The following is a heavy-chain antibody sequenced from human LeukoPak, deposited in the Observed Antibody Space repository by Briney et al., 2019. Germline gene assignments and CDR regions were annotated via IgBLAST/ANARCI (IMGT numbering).Heavy chain of an antibody. CDR3: AREIIVATITNYYYGMDV. CDR2: INPNSGGT. V-gene: IGHV1-2*02. Sequence: ASVKVSCKASGYTFTGYYMHWVRQAPGQGLEWMGWINPNSGGTNYAQKFQGRVTMTRDTSISTAYMELSRLRSDDTAVYYCAREIIVATITNYYYGMDVWGQGTTVTVSS. CDR1: GYTFTGYY. J-gene: IGHJ6*02. D-gene: IGHD5-12*01.